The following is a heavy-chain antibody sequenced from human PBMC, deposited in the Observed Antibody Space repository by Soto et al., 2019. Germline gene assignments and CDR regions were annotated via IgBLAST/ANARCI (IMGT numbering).Heavy chain of an antibody. D-gene: IGHD2-8*01. CDR1: GYTFTSYG. V-gene: IGHV1-18*01. Sequence: ASVKLSCTESGYTFTSYGISWVRQAPRQGLEWMGWISGYNGDTKYAQKFQGRVTMTIDTSTTTTYMELRSLTSDDTAVYYCAKNGQPPYYYYGMDVWGQGTTVTVSS. CDR3: AKNGQPPYYYYGMDV. CDR2: ISGYNGDT. J-gene: IGHJ6*02.